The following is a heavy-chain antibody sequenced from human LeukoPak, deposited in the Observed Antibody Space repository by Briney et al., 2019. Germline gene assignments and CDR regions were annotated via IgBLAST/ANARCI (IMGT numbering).Heavy chain of an antibody. CDR2: IYYSGST. Sequence: SETLSLTCTVSGGSISSGGYYWSWSRQHPGKGLEWIGYIYYSGSTYYNPSLKSRVTISVDTSKNQFSLKLSSVTAADTAVYYCASFRSGYPVGYFDYWGQGTLVTVSS. CDR1: GGSISSGGYY. D-gene: IGHD3-9*01. V-gene: IGHV4-31*03. J-gene: IGHJ4*02. CDR3: ASFRSGYPVGYFDY.